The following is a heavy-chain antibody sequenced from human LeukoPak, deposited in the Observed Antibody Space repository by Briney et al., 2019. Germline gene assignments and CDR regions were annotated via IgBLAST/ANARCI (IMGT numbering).Heavy chain of an antibody. Sequence: PSETLSLTCTVSGYSISSGYYWGWIRQPPGKGLEWIGSIYHSGSTYYNPSLKSRVTISVDTSKNQFSLKLSSVTAADTAVYYCARGIGYSYGYNWLDPWGQGTLVTVSS. CDR1: GYSISSGYY. D-gene: IGHD5-18*01. V-gene: IGHV4-38-2*02. CDR3: ARGIGYSYGYNWLDP. J-gene: IGHJ5*02. CDR2: IYHSGST.